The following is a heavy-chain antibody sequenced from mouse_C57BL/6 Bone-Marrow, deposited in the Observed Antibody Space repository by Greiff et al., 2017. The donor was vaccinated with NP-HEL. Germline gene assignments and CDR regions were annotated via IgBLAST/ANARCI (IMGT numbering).Heavy chain of an antibody. D-gene: IGHD2-1*01. CDR2: ISYDGSN. CDR1: GYSITSGYY. J-gene: IGHJ3*01. Sequence: EVKLMESGPGLVKPSQSLSLTCSVTGYSITSGYYWNWIRQFPGNKLEWMGYISYDGSNNYNPSLKNRISITRDTSKNQFFLKLNSVTTEDTATYYCARDPIYYGNYPFAYWGQGTLVTVSA. V-gene: IGHV3-6*01. CDR3: ARDPIYYGNYPFAY.